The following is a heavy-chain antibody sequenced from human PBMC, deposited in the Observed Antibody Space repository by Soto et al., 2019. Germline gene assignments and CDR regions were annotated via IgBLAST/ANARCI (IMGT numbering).Heavy chain of an antibody. CDR2: ISYDGTNE. CDR3: ARDLSRGYSYGWDY. J-gene: IGHJ4*02. CDR1: GFTFTNYA. D-gene: IGHD5-18*01. Sequence: QVQLVESGGGVVQPGRSLRLSCATSGFTFTNYAMHWVRQAPGKGLEWVALISYDGTNEYYADSVKGRFTVSRDNSKNTLYLQMNSLRAEDTAVYYCARDLSRGYSYGWDYWGQGTLVTVSS. V-gene: IGHV3-30-3*01.